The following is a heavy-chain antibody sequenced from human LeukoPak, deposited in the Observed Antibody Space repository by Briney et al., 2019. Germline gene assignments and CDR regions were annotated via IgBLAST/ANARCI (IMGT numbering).Heavy chain of an antibody. Sequence: GGSLGLSCEASGFTFSGYGMHWVGQAPGKGLEWVAVISYEGSNKYYADSVKGRFTISRDNSKNTLYLQMNSLRAEDTAVYYCAKGRWLQHGSLDYWGQGTLVTVSS. J-gene: IGHJ4*02. V-gene: IGHV3-30*18. CDR3: AKGRWLQHGSLDY. CDR1: GFTFSGYG. CDR2: ISYEGSNK. D-gene: IGHD5-24*01.